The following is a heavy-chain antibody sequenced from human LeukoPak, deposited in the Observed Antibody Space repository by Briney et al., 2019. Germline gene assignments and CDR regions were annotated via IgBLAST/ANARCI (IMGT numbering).Heavy chain of an antibody. J-gene: IGHJ5*02. V-gene: IGHV3-23*01. CDR2: INNSGGST. Sequence: GGSLRLSCAASGFTFSSYAMNWVRQAPGKGLAWVSGINNSGGSTYYADSVKGRITISRDNSKNTLYLKMNSLRAEDTAVYYCANPPGLRRLDPWGQGTLVTVSS. CDR3: ANPPGLRRLDP. D-gene: IGHD5-12*01. CDR1: GFTFSSYA.